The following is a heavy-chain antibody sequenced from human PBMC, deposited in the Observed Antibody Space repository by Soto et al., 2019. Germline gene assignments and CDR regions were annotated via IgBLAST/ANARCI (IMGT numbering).Heavy chain of an antibody. CDR3: ASGSNWFDT. Sequence: SETLSLTCTVSGGSVSSGSYYWSWIRQPPGKGLEWIGYIYYSGSTNYNPSLKSRVTISVDTSKNQFSLKLSSVTAADTAVYYCASGSNWFDTWGQGTLVTVSS. D-gene: IGHD2-2*03. J-gene: IGHJ5*02. V-gene: IGHV4-61*01. CDR2: IYYSGST. CDR1: GGSVSSGSYY.